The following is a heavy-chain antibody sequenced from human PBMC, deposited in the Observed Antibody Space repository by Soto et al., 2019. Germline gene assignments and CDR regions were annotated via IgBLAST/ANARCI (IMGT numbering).Heavy chain of an antibody. CDR1: GGSISSYY. J-gene: IGHJ6*02. CDR2: IYTSGST. CDR3: ARGAVQLWSDYYYGMDV. V-gene: IGHV4-4*07. D-gene: IGHD5-18*01. Sequence: SETLSLTCTVSGGSISSYYWSWIRQPAGKGLEWIGRIYTSGSTNYNPSLKSRVTMSVDTSKNQFSLKLSSVTAADTAVYYCARGAVQLWSDYYYGMDVWGQGTTVTVSS.